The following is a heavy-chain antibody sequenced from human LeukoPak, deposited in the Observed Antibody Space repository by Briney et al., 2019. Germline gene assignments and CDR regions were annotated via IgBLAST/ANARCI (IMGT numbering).Heavy chain of an antibody. D-gene: IGHD3-22*01. Sequence: SETLSLTCAVYGGSFSGYYWTWIRQPPGKGLEWIGEINHRGNTNYNPSLESRVAISADTSKNHFSLNLSSVTAADTAVYHCARGRYDRRGSYDLVQTKAFDYWGQGTLVTVSP. CDR2: INHRGNT. J-gene: IGHJ4*02. V-gene: IGHV4-34*01. CDR1: GGSFSGYY. CDR3: ARGRYDRRGSYDLVQTKAFDY.